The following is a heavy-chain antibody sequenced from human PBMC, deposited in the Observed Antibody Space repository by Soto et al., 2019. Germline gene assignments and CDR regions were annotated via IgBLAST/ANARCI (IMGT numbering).Heavy chain of an antibody. CDR2: VNNDGTDT. D-gene: IGHD6-6*01. CDR1: GFTFSNYW. CDR3: ARGGLQLALDV. J-gene: IGHJ6*02. V-gene: IGHV3-74*03. Sequence: EVQLVESGGGLVQPGGSLRLSCAASGFTFSNYWMYWVRQAPGKGLVWVSRVNNDGTDTTHADSVKGRLTISTDNAENTLYLQMNLLTGAGTAVYNCARGGLQLALDVWGQGSRVTVSS.